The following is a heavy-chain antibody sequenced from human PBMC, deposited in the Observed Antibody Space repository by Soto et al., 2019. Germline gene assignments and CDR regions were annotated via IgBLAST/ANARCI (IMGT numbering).Heavy chain of an antibody. CDR1: GFTFNTYA. D-gene: IGHD1-26*01. CDR3: ASLVGGTGWYYFYGMDV. CDR2: ISSDERNK. Sequence: QVQLVESGGAVVQPGRSLRLSCAASGFTFNTYAMYWVRQAPGEGLEWVAVISSDERNKHYADSVEGRFIISRDNSKNTLYLQMNRLRVEDTAVYYCASLVGGTGWYYFYGMDVWGRGTTVTVS. J-gene: IGHJ6*02. V-gene: IGHV3-30*04.